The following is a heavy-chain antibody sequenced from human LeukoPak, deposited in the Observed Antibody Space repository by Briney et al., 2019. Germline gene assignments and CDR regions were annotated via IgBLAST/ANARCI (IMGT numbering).Heavy chain of an antibody. CDR2: INHSGST. D-gene: IGHD3-22*01. V-gene: IGHV4-34*01. J-gene: IGHJ6*03. CDR1: GGSFSGYY. Sequence: SETLSLTCAVYGGSFSGYYWSWIRQPPGKGLEGIGEINHSGSTNYNPSLKSRVTISVDTSKNQFSLKLSSVTAADTAVYYCARGVQGYDSSGYYWETYMDVWGKGTTVTVSS. CDR3: ARGVQGYDSSGYYWETYMDV.